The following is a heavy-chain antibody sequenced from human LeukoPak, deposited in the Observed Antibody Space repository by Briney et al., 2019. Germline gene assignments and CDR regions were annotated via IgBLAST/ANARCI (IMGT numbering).Heavy chain of an antibody. CDR1: GFTFSSYA. CDR3: ATDGQVWFQGGLDY. J-gene: IGHJ4*02. Sequence: GGSLRPSCAASGFTFSSYAMSWVRQAPGKGLEWVSAISGSGSSTYYADSVKGRFTISRDNSKNTLYLQLNSLRAEDTAVYYCATDGQVWFQGGLDYWGQGTLVTVSS. CDR2: ISGSGSST. V-gene: IGHV3-23*01. D-gene: IGHD3/OR15-3a*01.